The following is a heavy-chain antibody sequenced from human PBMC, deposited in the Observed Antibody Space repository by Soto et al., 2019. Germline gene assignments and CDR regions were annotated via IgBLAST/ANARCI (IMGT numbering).Heavy chain of an antibody. D-gene: IGHD2-15*01. CDR2: IYYSGST. CDR3: ARDSPRYCSGGSCYDYYYYGMDV. V-gene: IGHV4-31*03. CDR1: GGSISSGGYY. Sequence: SETLSLTCTVSGGSISSGGYYWSWIRQHPGKGREWIGYIYYSGSTYYNPSLKSRVTISVDTSKNQFSLKLSSVTAADTAVYYCARDSPRYCSGGSCYDYYYYGMDVWGQGTTVTVSS. J-gene: IGHJ6*02.